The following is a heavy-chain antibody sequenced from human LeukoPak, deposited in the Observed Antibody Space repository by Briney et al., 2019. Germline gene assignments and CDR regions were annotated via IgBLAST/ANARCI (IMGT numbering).Heavy chain of an antibody. CDR1: GGSFSGYY. V-gene: IGHV4-34*01. J-gene: IGHJ5*02. CDR3: ARQPRGNWFDP. CDR2: IYHSGST. Sequence: SETLSLTCAVYGGSFSGYYWSWIRQPPGKGLEWIGYIYHSGSTYYNPSLKSRVTISVDRSKNQFSLKLSSVTAADTAVYYCARQPRGNWFDPWGQGTLVTVSS.